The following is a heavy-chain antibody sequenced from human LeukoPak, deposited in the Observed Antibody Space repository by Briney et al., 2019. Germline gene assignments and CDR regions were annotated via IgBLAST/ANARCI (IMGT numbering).Heavy chain of an antibody. D-gene: IGHD3-10*01. V-gene: IGHV3-30*18. Sequence: PGTSLRLSCAASGFTFSSFGMHWVRQAPGKGLEWVAVISHDGSNKFYADSVKGRFTISRDSSNNALYLQMNSLRAEDTAVYYCAKWFGESYLGYWGQGTLVTVSS. CDR1: GFTFSSFG. J-gene: IGHJ4*02. CDR2: ISHDGSNK. CDR3: AKWFGESYLGY.